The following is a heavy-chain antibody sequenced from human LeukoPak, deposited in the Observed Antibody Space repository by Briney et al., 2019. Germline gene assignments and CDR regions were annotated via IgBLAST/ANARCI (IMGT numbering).Heavy chain of an antibody. CDR2: ISGSGGST. CDR3: AKEPYDSSLYYFDY. Sequence: PGASLRLSCAASGFTFSSYTMSWVRQAPGKGLEWVSAISGSGGSTYYADSVKGRFTISRDNSKNTLYLQMNSLRAEDTAVYYCAKEPYDSSLYYFDYWGQGTLVTVSS. CDR1: GFTFSSYT. J-gene: IGHJ4*02. V-gene: IGHV3-23*01. D-gene: IGHD3-22*01.